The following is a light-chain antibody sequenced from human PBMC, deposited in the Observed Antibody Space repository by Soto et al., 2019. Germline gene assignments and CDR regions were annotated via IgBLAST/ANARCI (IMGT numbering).Light chain of an antibody. J-gene: IGLJ1*01. CDR2: EVS. Sequence: QSALTQPASVSGSPGQSITISCTGTSSDVGGSKYVSWYQHLPGKAPKLMIYEVSNRPSGVSNRFSGSKSGNTASLTIAGLQAEDEADYYCASYTSSSTDVFGTGTKLTVL. CDR3: ASYTSSSTDV. CDR1: SSDVGGSKY. V-gene: IGLV2-14*01.